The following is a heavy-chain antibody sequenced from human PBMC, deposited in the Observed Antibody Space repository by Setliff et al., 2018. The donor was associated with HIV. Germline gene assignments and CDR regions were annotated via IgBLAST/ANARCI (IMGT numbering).Heavy chain of an antibody. J-gene: IGHJ6*03. D-gene: IGHD4-17*01. CDR2: IFPGDSDT. V-gene: IGHV5-51*01. CDR3: ASLRGDYVGQYYYYMDI. Sequence: GESLKISCKGSGYNFPNYWIVWVRQIPGKGLEWMGSIFPGDSDTRYSPSFEDRVTILVDKSISTAYLQWRSLKTSDTAFYYCASLRGDYVGQYYYYMDIWGKGTTVTVSS. CDR1: GYNFPNYW.